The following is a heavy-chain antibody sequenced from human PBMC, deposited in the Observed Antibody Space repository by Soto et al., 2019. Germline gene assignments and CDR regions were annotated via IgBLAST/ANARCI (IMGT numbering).Heavy chain of an antibody. CDR3: ARDGEGGDYVEGWFDP. J-gene: IGHJ5*02. D-gene: IGHD4-17*01. V-gene: IGHV1-69*06. CDR2: IIPIFGTA. CDR1: GGTFSSYS. Sequence: SVKVSCKASGGTFSSYSISWVRQAPGEGLEWMGGIIPIFGTANYAQKFQGRVTITADKSTSTAYMELSSLRSEDTAVYYCARDGEGGDYVEGWFDPWGQGTLVTVSS.